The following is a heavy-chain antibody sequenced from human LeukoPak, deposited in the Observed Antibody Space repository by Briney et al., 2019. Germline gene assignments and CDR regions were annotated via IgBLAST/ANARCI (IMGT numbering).Heavy chain of an antibody. V-gene: IGHV3-20*04. CDR3: ARETQTKYNWNVGDAFDI. J-gene: IGHJ3*02. D-gene: IGHD1-1*01. Sequence: GGSLRLSCAASGFTFDDYGMSWVRQAPGKGLEWVSGINWNGGSTGYADSVKGRFTISRDNAKNSLYLQMNSLRAEDTALYYCARETQTKYNWNVGDAFDIWGQGTMVTVSS. CDR1: GFTFDDYG. CDR2: INWNGGST.